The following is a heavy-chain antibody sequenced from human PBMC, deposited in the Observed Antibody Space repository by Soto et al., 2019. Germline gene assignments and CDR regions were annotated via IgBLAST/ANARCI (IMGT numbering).Heavy chain of an antibody. CDR2: IGGGGGTT. CDR3: AKATIGGAESLRGLDV. J-gene: IGHJ6*02. CDR1: GFTFSNYA. V-gene: IGHV3-23*01. Sequence: PGGSLRLSCAASGFTFSNYAMSWVRQAPGKGLEWVSAIGGGGGTTYYADSVKAQFTVSRDNSKNTLYLQMSSLRADDTAVYYCAKATIGGAESLRGLDVWGQGTTVTVSS. D-gene: IGHD6-13*01.